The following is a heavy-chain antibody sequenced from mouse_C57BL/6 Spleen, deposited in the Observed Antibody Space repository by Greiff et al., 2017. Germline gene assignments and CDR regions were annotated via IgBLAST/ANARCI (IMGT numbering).Heavy chain of an antibody. CDR1: GYTFTSYW. J-gene: IGHJ1*03. V-gene: IGHV1-5*01. CDR3: TRSHYYGSSYETWYFDV. CDR2: IYPGNSDT. Sequence: VQLQQSGTVLARPGASVKMSCKTSGYTFTSYWMHWVKQRPGQGLEWIGAIYPGNSDTSYNQKFKGKAKLTAVTSASTAYMELSSLTNEDSAVYYCTRSHYYGSSYETWYFDVWGTGTTVTVSS. D-gene: IGHD1-1*01.